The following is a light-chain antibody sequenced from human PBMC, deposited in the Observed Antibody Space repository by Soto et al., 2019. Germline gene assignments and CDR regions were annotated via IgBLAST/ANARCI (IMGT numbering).Light chain of an antibody. V-gene: IGKV1-5*03. CDR2: KAS. Sequence: DIQMTQSPSTLSASVGDRVTITCRASQSISSWLAWYQQKPGKAPKLLIYKASSLERGVPSRFSGSGSGTEFTLTISSLQPDDFATYYCQQYNSYPRTFGQGSKADI. CDR1: QSISSW. J-gene: IGKJ1*01. CDR3: QQYNSYPRT.